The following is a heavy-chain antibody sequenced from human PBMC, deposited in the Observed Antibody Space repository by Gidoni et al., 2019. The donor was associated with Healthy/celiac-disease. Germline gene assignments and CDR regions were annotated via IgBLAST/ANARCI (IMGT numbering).Heavy chain of an antibody. J-gene: IGHJ6*02. V-gene: IGHV3-21*01. CDR1: GFTFSSYS. CDR3: ARAVNTMVRGVIGGLSYYYYGMDV. Sequence: EVQLVESGGGLVKPGWSLRLSCAASGFTFSSYSMNWVRQAPGKGLEWVSSISSSSSYIYYADSVKGRFTISRDNAKNSLYLQMNSLRAEDTAVYYCARAVNTMVRGVIGGLSYYYYGMDVWGQGTTVTVSS. CDR2: ISSSSSYI. D-gene: IGHD3-10*01.